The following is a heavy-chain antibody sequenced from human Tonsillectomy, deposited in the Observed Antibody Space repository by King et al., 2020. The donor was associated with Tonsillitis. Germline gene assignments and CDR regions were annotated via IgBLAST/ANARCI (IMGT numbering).Heavy chain of an antibody. J-gene: IGHJ4*02. V-gene: IGHV4-59*08. D-gene: IGHD3-22*01. CDR2: IYYSGST. CDR1: GGSITNYY. CDR3: ARHGYDSAGYYSYFFDY. Sequence: QLQESGPGLVKPSETLSLSCTVSGGSITNYYWSWIRQPPGKGLGWIGYIYYSGSTNYNPSLNSRVTISVDASKNQFSLKLSSVTAADTAVYYCARHGYDSAGYYSYFFDYWGQGTLVTVSS.